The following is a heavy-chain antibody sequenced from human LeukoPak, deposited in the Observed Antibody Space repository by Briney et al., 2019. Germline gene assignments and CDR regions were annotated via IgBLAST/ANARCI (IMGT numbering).Heavy chain of an antibody. CDR1: GGSFSGYY. J-gene: IGHJ3*02. CDR3: ARGPVVPAAMSLFDI. Sequence: SETLSLTCAVYGGSFSGYYWSWLRQPPGKGLEWIGEINHSGSTNYNPSLKSRVTISVDTSKNQFSLKLSSVTAADTAVYYCARGPVVPAAMSLFDIWGQGTMVTVSS. D-gene: IGHD2-2*01. CDR2: INHSGST. V-gene: IGHV4-34*01.